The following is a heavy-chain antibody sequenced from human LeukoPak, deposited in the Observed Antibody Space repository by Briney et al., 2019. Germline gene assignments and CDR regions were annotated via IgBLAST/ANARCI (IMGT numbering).Heavy chain of an antibody. J-gene: IGHJ4*02. V-gene: IGHV3-30*03. CDR2: ISHDGNSD. CDR1: GFTFSPYG. D-gene: IGHD1-14*01. Sequence: GGSLRLSCAASGFTFSPYGMHWVRQAPGKGLEWVALISHDGNSDWYADSVKGRFTISRDNSKNTVYLQMSSLRTEDTAVYYCARDGDAYKGNCDYWGQGTLVTVSS. CDR3: ARDGDAYKGNCDY.